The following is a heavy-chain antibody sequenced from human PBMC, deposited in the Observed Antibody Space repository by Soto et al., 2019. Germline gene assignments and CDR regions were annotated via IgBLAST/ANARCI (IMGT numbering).Heavy chain of an antibody. CDR1: GFTFSTYA. J-gene: IGHJ3*01. CDR2: ISYDGSST. Sequence: QGQLVESGGGVVQPGRSLRLSCAASGFTFSTYAMHWVRQAPGKGLDWVAVISYDGSSTFYADSVKGRFTNSRDNSKNTLSLQMNTLRTDDMAVYYCARESIAVDGDAFDLWGQGTMVTISS. D-gene: IGHD6-6*01. V-gene: IGHV3-30-3*01. CDR3: ARESIAVDGDAFDL.